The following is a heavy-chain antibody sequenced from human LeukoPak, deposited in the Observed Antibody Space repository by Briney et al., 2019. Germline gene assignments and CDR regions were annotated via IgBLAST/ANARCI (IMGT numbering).Heavy chain of an antibody. CDR1: GFTFSAYG. CDR3: AKATISRGGDCIFFDY. D-gene: IGHD2-21*02. V-gene: IGHV3-30*02. Sequence: PGGSLRLSCTTSGFTFSAYGMHWVRQAPGKGLEWVAFIRSDGSDIYYTDSVKGRFTISRDNSKNTLYLQMNSLRAEDTAVYYCAKATISRGGDCIFFDYWGQGTLVTVSS. J-gene: IGHJ4*02. CDR2: IRSDGSDI.